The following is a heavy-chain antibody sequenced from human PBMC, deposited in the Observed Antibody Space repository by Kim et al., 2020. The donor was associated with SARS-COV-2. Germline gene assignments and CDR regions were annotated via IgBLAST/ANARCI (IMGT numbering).Heavy chain of an antibody. CDR3: AKESGSGSYYACTYYYYGWDV. V-gene: IGHV3-30*18. CDR2: ISYDGSNK. CDR1: GFTFSSYG. D-gene: IGHD3-10*01. Sequence: GGSLRLSCAASGFTFSSYGMHWVRQAPGKGLEWVAVISYDGSNKYYADSVKGRFTISRDNSKNTLYLQMNSLRAEDTAVYYCAKESGSGSYYACTYYYYGWDVWGQGTAVTLS. J-gene: IGHJ6*02.